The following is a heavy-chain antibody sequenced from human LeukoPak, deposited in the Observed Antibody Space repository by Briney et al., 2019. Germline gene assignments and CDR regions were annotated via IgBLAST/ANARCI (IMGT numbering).Heavy chain of an antibody. CDR2: ISYDGTNK. Sequence: PGGSLRPSCAASGFTFSTYTMHWVRQAPGRGLEWVAVISYDGTNKYYADSVKGRFTISRDNSKNTLYVEMNSLRVEDTAIYYCARDQYQLLYSPWGAHFDCWGQGTLVTVSS. J-gene: IGHJ4*02. D-gene: IGHD2-2*02. CDR3: ARDQYQLLYSPWGAHFDC. CDR1: GFTFSTYT. V-gene: IGHV3-30-3*01.